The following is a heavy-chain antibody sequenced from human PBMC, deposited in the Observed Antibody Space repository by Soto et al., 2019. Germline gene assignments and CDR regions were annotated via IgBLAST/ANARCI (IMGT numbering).Heavy chain of an antibody. CDR1: GFTFSSYA. D-gene: IGHD1-1*01. V-gene: IGHV3-23*01. CDR2: ISGSGGST. J-gene: IGHJ6*02. Sequence: GGPLRLSCAASGFTFSSYAMSWVRQAPGKGLEWVSAISGSGGSTYYADSVKGRFTISRDNSKNTLYLQMNSLRAEDTAVYYCAKSTGTYYYYYGMDVWGQGTTVTVSS. CDR3: AKSTGTYYYYYGMDV.